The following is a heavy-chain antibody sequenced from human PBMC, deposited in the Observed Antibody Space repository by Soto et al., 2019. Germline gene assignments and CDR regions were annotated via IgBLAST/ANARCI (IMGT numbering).Heavy chain of an antibody. CDR3: AKHFDSTGWSESDY. CDR1: GGTFSSYA. V-gene: IGHV1-69*01. J-gene: IGHJ4*02. D-gene: IGHD6-19*01. CDR2: IIPIFGTA. Sequence: QVQLVQSGAEVKKPGSSVKVSCKASGGTFSSYAISWVRQAPGQGLEWMGGIIPIFGTANYAQKFQGRVTITADESTSTAYMELSSLRSEDTAVYYCAKHFDSTGWSESDYWGQGTLVTVSS.